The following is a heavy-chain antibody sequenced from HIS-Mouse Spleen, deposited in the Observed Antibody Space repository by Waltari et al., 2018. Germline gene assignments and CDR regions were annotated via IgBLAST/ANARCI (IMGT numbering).Heavy chain of an antibody. Sequence: QVQLVQSGAEVKKPGASVKVSCKASGYTFTSYDINWVRQATGQGLEWMGWMNPNGGNTSNAKKFQGRHTMTRNTTISTAYMELSSLRSEDTAVYYCARGHDYSNYFDYWGQGTLVTVSS. CDR2: MNPNGGNT. CDR3: ARGHDYSNYFDY. CDR1: GYTFTSYD. J-gene: IGHJ4*02. D-gene: IGHD4-4*01. V-gene: IGHV1-8*01.